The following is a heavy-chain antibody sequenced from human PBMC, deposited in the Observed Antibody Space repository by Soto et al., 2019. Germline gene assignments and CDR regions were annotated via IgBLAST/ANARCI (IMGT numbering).Heavy chain of an antibody. J-gene: IGHJ4*02. CDR3: AKGSARTYYFDS. CDR1: GVTFSTYA. V-gene: IGHV3-23*01. CDR2: ISRSGGST. D-gene: IGHD6-19*01. Sequence: EVQLLESGGGLVQPGGSLRLSCAASGVTFSTYAMSWVRQCPGKGLEWVSAISRSGGSTYYADSVKGRFTVSRDNPENMLYLQMNSLRAEDTAVYFCAKGSARTYYFDSWGQGTLVTVSS.